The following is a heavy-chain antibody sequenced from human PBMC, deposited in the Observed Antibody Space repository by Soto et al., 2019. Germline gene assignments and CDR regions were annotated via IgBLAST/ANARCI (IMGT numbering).Heavy chain of an antibody. J-gene: IGHJ4*02. D-gene: IGHD4-17*01. V-gene: IGHV3-33*01. Sequence: GGSLRLSCAASGFTFSSYGMHWVRQAPGKGLEWVAVIWYDGSNKYYADSVKGRFTISRDNSKNTLYLQMNSLRAEDTAVYYCARDLREYGDYIYFHFDYWGQGTLVTVSS. CDR3: ARDLREYGDYIYFHFDY. CDR1: GFTFSSYG. CDR2: IWYDGSNK.